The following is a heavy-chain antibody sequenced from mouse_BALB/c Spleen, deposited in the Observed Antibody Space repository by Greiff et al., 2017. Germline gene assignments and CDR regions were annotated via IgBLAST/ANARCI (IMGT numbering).Heavy chain of an antibody. J-gene: IGHJ2*01. D-gene: IGHD2-14*01. CDR1: GYSITSGYY. Sequence: ESGPGLVKPSQSLSLTCSVTGYSITSGYYWNWIRQFPGNKLEWMGYISYDGSNNYNPSLKNRISITRDPSKNQFFLKLNSVTTEDTATYYCARGGAYYRYDEGYWGQGTTLTVSS. CDR2: ISYDGSN. CDR3: ARGGAYYRYDEGY. V-gene: IGHV3-6*02.